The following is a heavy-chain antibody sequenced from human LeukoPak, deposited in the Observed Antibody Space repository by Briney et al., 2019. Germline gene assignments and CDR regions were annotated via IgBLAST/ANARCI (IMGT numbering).Heavy chain of an antibody. CDR3: ARLAGYYDIHSDY. D-gene: IGHD3-22*01. J-gene: IGHJ4*02. CDR1: GYSFTNYW. Sequence: GESLKISCKGSGYSFTNYWIGWARRMPGKGLEWMGSIYPGDSNIKYSPSFQGQVTISADKSIGTAFLQWGSLQASDTAMYYCARLAGYYDIHSDYWGQGTLVTVSS. V-gene: IGHV5-51*01. CDR2: IYPGDSNI.